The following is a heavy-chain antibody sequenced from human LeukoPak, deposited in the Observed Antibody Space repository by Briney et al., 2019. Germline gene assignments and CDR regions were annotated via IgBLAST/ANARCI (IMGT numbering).Heavy chain of an antibody. CDR2: ISGSGGST. CDR1: GFTFSSYA. V-gene: IGHV3-23*01. CDR3: AKHFSGSYYVGVFDY. J-gene: IGHJ4*02. D-gene: IGHD1-26*01. Sequence: PGGSLRLSCAASGFTFSSYAMSWVRQAPGKGLEWVSAISGSGGSTYYADSVKGRLTTSRDNSKNTLYLQMNSLRAEDTAVYYCAKHFSGSYYVGVFDYWGQGTLVTVSS.